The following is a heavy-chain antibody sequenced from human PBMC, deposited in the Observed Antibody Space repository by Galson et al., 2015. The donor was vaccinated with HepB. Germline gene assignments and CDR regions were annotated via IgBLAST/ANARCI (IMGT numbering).Heavy chain of an antibody. CDR1: GGSINYYY. Sequence: ETLSLTCTVSGGSINYYYWSWIRQSPGRGLEWIGYISDSGNTNYHPSLKSQVTISLDTSKNQFSLRLNSVTAADTAVYYCARQRGSLFGYHFDYWGQGTLVTVSS. D-gene: IGHD1-26*01. CDR2: ISDSGNT. V-gene: IGHV4-59*08. CDR3: ARQRGSLFGYHFDY. J-gene: IGHJ4*02.